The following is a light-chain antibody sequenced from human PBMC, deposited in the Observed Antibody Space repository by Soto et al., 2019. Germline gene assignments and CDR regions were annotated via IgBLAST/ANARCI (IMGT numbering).Light chain of an antibody. J-gene: IGKJ1*01. CDR2: DAS. Sequence: EIVLTQSPATLSLSPGERATLSCRASQSVSSYLAWYQQKPGQAPRLLIYDASNRATGVPARFSGSGSGTDFTLPISSLEPDDFSAYYCQQRSNWPPRTFGQGTKVEIK. V-gene: IGKV3-11*01. CDR1: QSVSSY. CDR3: QQRSNWPPRT.